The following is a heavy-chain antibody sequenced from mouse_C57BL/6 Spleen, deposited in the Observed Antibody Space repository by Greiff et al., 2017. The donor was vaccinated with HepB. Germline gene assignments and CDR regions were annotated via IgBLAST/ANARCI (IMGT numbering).Heavy chain of an antibody. CDR3: AREVCYGSSLDY. CDR1: GYTFTSYW. V-gene: IGHV1-55*01. Sequence: VQLQQPGAELVKPGASVKMSCKASGYTFTSYWITWVKQRPGQGLEWIGDIYPGSGSTNYNEKFKSKATLTVDTSSSTAYMQLSSLTSEDSAVYYCAREVCYGSSLDYWGQGTTLTVSS. CDR2: IYPGSGST. D-gene: IGHD1-1*01. J-gene: IGHJ2*01.